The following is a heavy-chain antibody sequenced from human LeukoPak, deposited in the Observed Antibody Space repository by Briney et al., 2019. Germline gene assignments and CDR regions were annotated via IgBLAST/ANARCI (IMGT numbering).Heavy chain of an antibody. CDR2: IYYSGST. CDR3: ARHIPYSSGWYPYYFDY. Sequence: SETLSLTCAVYGGSFSGYYWSWIRQPPGKGLEWIGSIYYSGSTYYNPSLKSRVTISVDTSKNQFSLKLSSVTAADTAVYYCARHIPYSSGWYPYYFDYWGQGTLVTVSS. V-gene: IGHV4-34*01. J-gene: IGHJ4*02. D-gene: IGHD6-19*01. CDR1: GGSFSGYY.